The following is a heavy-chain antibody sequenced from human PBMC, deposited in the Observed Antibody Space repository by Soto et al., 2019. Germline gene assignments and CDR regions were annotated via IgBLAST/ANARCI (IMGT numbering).Heavy chain of an antibody. CDR1: GGTFGSNA. J-gene: IGHJ3*02. CDR2: IIPIFGTT. Sequence: QVQLVQSETEVRKPGSSVKVSCKASGGTFGSNAISWVRQAPGQGLEWMGNIIPIFGTTKNAQNFQDRVTVTADEATNTAYRELSSLTSEATAIYYCGREGDTFRPGAVRGAFDIWGQGTMVTVSS. V-gene: IGHV1-69*15. CDR3: GREGDTFRPGAVRGAFDI. D-gene: IGHD3-16*01.